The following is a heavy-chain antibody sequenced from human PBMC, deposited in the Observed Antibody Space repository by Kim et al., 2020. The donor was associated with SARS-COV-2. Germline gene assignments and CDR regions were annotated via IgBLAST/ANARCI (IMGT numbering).Heavy chain of an antibody. CDR1: GFTFSSYG. CDR2: IWYDGSNK. J-gene: IGHJ4*02. Sequence: GGSLRLSCAASGFTFSSYGMHWVRQAPGKGLEWVAVIWYDGSNKYYADSVKGRFTISRDNSKNTLYLQMNSLRAEDTAVYYCARDYGADSSGYYGDWGQGTLVTVSS. CDR3: ARDYGADSSGYYGD. D-gene: IGHD3-22*01. V-gene: IGHV3-33*01.